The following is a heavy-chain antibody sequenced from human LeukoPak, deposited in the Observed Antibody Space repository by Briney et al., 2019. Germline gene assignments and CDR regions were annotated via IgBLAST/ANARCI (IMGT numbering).Heavy chain of an antibody. Sequence: GASVKVSCKASGYTFSTYAIHWVRQAPGQGLEWMGWINTNTGNPTHAQGFTGRFVFSSDTSVSTAYLQISSLKAEDTAVYYCAKDIPNWARDAWGKGPTVTAS. CDR3: AKDIPNWARDA. D-gene: IGHD7-27*01. CDR2: INTNTGNP. V-gene: IGHV7-4-1*02. J-gene: IGHJ6*03. CDR1: GYTFSTYA.